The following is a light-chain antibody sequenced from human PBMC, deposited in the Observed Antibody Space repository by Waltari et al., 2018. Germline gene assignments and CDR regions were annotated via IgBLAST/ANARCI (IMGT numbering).Light chain of an antibody. CDR2: EVS. CDR3: SSYAGDRSVV. CDR1: SSDVGTYNL. J-gene: IGLJ2*01. V-gene: IGLV2-23*02. Sequence: QSALTQPASVSGSPGQSITVSCTGTSSDVGTYNLVSWYQQYPGKAPKLLIYEVSQRPLGVSNRFSGSKSGNTASLTVSGLQAEDEAHYHCSSYAGDRSVVFGGGTKLTVL.